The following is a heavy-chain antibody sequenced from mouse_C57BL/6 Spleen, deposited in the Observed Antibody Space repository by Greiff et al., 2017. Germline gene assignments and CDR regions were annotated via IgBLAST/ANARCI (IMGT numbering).Heavy chain of an antibody. V-gene: IGHV10-3*01. CDR3: VRDYFGSSPWFAY. Sequence: EVKLMESGGGLVQPKGSLKLSCAASGFTFNTYAMHWVRQAPGKGLEWVARIRSKSSTYATYYAYSVKDRFTIYRDDSQIMLYLQMNNLKTEDTAMYYCVRDYFGSSPWFAYWGQGTLVTVSA. D-gene: IGHD1-1*01. CDR2: IRSKSSTYAT. CDR1: GFTFNTYA. J-gene: IGHJ3*01.